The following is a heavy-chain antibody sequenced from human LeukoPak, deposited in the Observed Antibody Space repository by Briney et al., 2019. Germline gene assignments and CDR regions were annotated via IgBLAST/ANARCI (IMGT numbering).Heavy chain of an antibody. CDR3: AKDYTSRYYYDSSGFWQTGYFDY. V-gene: IGHV3-23*01. Sequence: GGSLRLSCAASGFTFSSYIMNGVRQAPGKGLEWVSGITGSGGGTYYADSVKGRFTIFRDNSKNTLYLQMNSLRAEDTAAYYCAKDYTSRYYYDSSGFWQTGYFDYWGQGTLVTVSS. D-gene: IGHD3-22*01. CDR2: ITGSGGGT. CDR1: GFTFSSYI. J-gene: IGHJ4*02.